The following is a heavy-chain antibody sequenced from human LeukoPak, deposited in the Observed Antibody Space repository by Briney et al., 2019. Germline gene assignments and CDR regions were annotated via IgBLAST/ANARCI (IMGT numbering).Heavy chain of an antibody. V-gene: IGHV4-34*01. CDR2: INHSGST. CDR3: ARSRSGPANYYYGMDV. Sequence: PGGSLRLSCAASGFTFSTYAMHWVRQTPGKGLEWIGEINHSGSTNYNPSLKSRVTISVDTSKNQFSLKLSSVTAADTAVYYCARSRSGPANYYYGMDVWGQGTTVTVSS. D-gene: IGHD3-10*01. CDR1: GFTFSTYA. J-gene: IGHJ6*02.